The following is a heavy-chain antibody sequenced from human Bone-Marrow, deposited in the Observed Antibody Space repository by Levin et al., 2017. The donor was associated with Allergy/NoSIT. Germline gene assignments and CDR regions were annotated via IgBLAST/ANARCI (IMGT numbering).Heavy chain of an antibody. CDR2: LRSKSDGGTT. D-gene: IGHD1-1*01. CDR3: ATHPDWNAGSRYYFDS. J-gene: IGHJ4*02. Sequence: GESLKISCAASGFSFNNVWMNWVRQAPGKGLEWVGRLRSKSDGGTTDFAAPVKGRFSISRDDSKNTLFLHMDSLKTEDTAVYFCATHPDWNAGSRYYFDSWGQGTLVTVSS. V-gene: IGHV3-15*01. CDR1: GFSFNNVW.